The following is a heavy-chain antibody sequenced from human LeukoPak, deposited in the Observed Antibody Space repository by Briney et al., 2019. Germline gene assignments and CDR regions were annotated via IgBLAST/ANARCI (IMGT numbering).Heavy chain of an antibody. D-gene: IGHD4-17*01. V-gene: IGHV1-2*06. CDR3: ASPRDYGDYYFDY. Sequence: ASVKVSCKASGYTFTGYYVHWVRQAPGQGLEWMGRINPNSGDTNYAQKFQGRVTITADESTSTAYMELSSLRSEDTAVYYCASPRDYGDYYFDYWGQGTLVTVSS. CDR1: GYTFTGYY. J-gene: IGHJ4*02. CDR2: INPNSGDT.